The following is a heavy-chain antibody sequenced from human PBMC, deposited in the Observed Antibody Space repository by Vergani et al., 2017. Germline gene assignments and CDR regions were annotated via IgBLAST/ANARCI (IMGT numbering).Heavy chain of an antibody. Sequence: QVKLQESGPGLVKPSETLSLTCTVSGASVNSYYWSWIRQPPGKGLEWMGYVSFRGDTLYDPSVKGRMTISLNTSSNQFSLYLTSVTAADTAVYYCARALYGSGSFYPDSWGQGSLVTVSS. D-gene: IGHD3-10*01. CDR3: ARALYGSGSFYPDS. J-gene: IGHJ4*02. CDR2: VSFRGDT. V-gene: IGHV4-59*02. CDR1: GASVNSYY.